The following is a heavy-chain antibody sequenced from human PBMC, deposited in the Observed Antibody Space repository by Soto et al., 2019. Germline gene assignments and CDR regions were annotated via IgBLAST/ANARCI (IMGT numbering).Heavy chain of an antibody. CDR3: ASDRRPYRVKAAYYHHGMDV. Sequence: SVKGSCTASAATLSIYSISCVRQAPGQGLEWMGGIITIFGTAHHAQKFPPRLTITAAASTSTAYPELSSLRSADTAVYHSASDRRPYRVKAAYYHHGMDVPGQGTQVTVSS. CDR1: AATLSIYS. J-gene: IGHJ6*02. CDR2: IITIFGTA. V-gene: IGHV1-69*01. D-gene: IGHD4-4*01.